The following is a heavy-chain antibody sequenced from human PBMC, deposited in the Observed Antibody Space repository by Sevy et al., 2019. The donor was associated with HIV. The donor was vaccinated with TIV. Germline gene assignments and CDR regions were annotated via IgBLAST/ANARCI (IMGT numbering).Heavy chain of an antibody. CDR3: ARAWGTGYFDL. D-gene: IGHD3-16*01. J-gene: IGHJ2*01. CDR1: GASISSFY. CDR2: IYSSGST. V-gene: IGHV4-4*07. Sequence: SETPSLTCSVSGASISSFYWSWIRQSAGKGLEWIGRIYSSGSTNYNPSLKSRVTMSVDTSENQLSLKLNSVTAADTAVYFCARAWGTGYFDLWGRGTLVTVSS.